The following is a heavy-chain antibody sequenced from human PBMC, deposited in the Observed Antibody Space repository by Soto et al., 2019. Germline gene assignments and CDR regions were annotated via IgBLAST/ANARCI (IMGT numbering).Heavy chain of an antibody. D-gene: IGHD1-26*01. CDR3: ARDQGGGSYYYGMDV. CDR1: GFTFSSYA. Sequence: GGSLRLSCAASGFTFSSYAMHWVRQAPGKGLEWVAVISYDGSNKYYADSVKGRFTISRDNSKNTLYLQMNSLRAEDTAVYYCARDQGGGSYYYGMDVWGQGTTVTVSS. CDR2: ISYDGSNK. J-gene: IGHJ6*02. V-gene: IGHV3-30*04.